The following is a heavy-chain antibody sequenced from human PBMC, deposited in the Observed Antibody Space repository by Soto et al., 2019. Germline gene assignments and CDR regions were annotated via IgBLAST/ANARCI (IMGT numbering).Heavy chain of an antibody. CDR3: VKDRIARVATSNPGVSYFDS. CDR1: GFTFEDFA. J-gene: IGHJ4*02. CDR2: VSWNSDEI. Sequence: EEQLVESGGGLVQPGRSLRLSCAASGFTFEDFAMHWVRQVPGKGLEWVSGVSWNSDEIDYAHSVKGRFTISRDNDKNSLFLQMNSLRPEDTADYYCVKDRIARVATSNPGVSYFDSWGQGTLVTVSS. V-gene: IGHV3-9*01. D-gene: IGHD5-12*01.